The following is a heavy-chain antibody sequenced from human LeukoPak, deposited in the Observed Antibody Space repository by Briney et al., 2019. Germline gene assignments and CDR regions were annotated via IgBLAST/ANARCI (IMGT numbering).Heavy chain of an antibody. J-gene: IGHJ4*02. D-gene: IGHD2-21*01. V-gene: IGHV3-48*03. Sequence: GGSLRLSCAASGCTFSSYEMNWVRQAPGKGLEWVSYISSSGSAIYYADSVKGRFTTSRDNAKNSLYLQMNSLRAEDTAVYYCAREEINCGGDCFYYWGRGTLVTVSS. CDR1: GCTFSSYE. CDR2: ISSSGSAI. CDR3: AREEINCGGDCFYY.